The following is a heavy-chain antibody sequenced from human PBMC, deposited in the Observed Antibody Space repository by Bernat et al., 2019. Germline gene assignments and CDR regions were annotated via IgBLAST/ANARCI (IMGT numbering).Heavy chain of an antibody. CDR3: VKDGNDFWSGYSRFDP. V-gene: IGHV3-9*01. D-gene: IGHD3-3*01. CDR2: ISWNSGSI. J-gene: IGHJ5*02. Sequence: EVQLVESGGGLVKPGRSLRLSCAASVFTFDDSAMHWVRQAPGKGLEWVSGISWNSGSIGYADSVKSRFTISRDNAKNSLHLQMNRLRAEDTALYYCVKDGNDFWSGYSRFDPWGQGTLVSVSS. CDR1: VFTFDDSA.